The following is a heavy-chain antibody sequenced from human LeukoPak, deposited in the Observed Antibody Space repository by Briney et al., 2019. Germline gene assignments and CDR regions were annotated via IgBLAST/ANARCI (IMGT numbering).Heavy chain of an antibody. CDR3: ARVGFGELSLYYFDY. D-gene: IGHD3-10*01. CDR1: GGSISSGGYY. Sequence: PSETLSLTCTVSGGSISSGGYYWSWIRQHPGKGLEWIGYIYYSGSTYYNPSLKSRVTISVDTSKNQFSLKLSSVTAADTAVYYCARVGFGELSLYYFDYWGQGTLVTVSS. V-gene: IGHV4-31*03. J-gene: IGHJ4*02. CDR2: IYYSGST.